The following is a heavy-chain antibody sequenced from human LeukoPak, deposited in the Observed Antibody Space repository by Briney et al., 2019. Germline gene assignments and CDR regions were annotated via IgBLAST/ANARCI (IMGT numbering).Heavy chain of an antibody. V-gene: IGHV3-21*01. J-gene: IGHJ3*02. CDR1: GFTFSSYS. Sequence: GGSLRLSCAASGFTFSSYSMNWVRQAPGKGLEWVSSISSSSSYIYYADSVKGRFTISRDNAKNSLYLQMNSLRAEDTAVYYCAREHYGGNAFDIWGQGTMVTVSS. D-gene: IGHD4-23*01. CDR2: ISSSSSYI. CDR3: AREHYGGNAFDI.